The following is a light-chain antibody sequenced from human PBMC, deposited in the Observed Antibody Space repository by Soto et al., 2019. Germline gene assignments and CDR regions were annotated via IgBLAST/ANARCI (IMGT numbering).Light chain of an antibody. CDR1: KNDIGSSDY. CDR3: SSSTSSNTLV. CDR2: GVS. Sequence: QSVLTQPASVSASPGQSVTISCTGGKNDIGSSDYVSWYQQHPGKAPKLIIYGVSNRPSGTSDRFSGSKSGNTASLTISGLRADDEADYYCSSSTSSNTLVFGGGTKVTVL. J-gene: IGLJ3*02. V-gene: IGLV2-14*01.